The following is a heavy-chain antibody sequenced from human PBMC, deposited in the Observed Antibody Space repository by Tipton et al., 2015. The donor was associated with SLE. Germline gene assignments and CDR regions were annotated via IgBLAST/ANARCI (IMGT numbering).Heavy chain of an antibody. Sequence: TLSLTCTVSGGSISSGSYYWSWIRQPAGKGLEWIGYIYTSGSTNYNPSLKSRVTISVDTSKNQFSLKLSSVTAADTAVYYCARDRVDSSGYSDYWGQGTLVTVSS. CDR3: ARDRVDSSGYSDY. J-gene: IGHJ4*02. V-gene: IGHV4-61*09. CDR2: IYTSGST. CDR1: GGSISSGSYY. D-gene: IGHD3-22*01.